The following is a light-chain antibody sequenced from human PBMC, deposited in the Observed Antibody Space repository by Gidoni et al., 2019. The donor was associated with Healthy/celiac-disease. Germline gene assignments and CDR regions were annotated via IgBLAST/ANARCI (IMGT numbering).Light chain of an antibody. CDR1: QSVSRY. CDR3: QQRSNWPLLT. CDR2: DAS. Sequence: EIVLTQSPATLSLSPGERATLSCRASQSVSRYLAWYQQKPGQAPRLLIYDASNRATGSPARFSGSGSGTDFTLTISSLEPEDFAVYYCQQRSNWPLLTFGGGTKVEIK. J-gene: IGKJ4*01. V-gene: IGKV3-11*01.